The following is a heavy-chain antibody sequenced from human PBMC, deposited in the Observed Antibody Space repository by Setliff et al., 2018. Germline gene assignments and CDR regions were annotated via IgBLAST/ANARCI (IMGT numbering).Heavy chain of an antibody. D-gene: IGHD4-17*01. CDR1: GYTFTDYY. J-gene: IGHJ6*03. V-gene: IGHV1-2*02. Sequence: ASVKVSCKASGYTFTDYYLHWVRQAPGQGLEWMGIINPSGGSTSYAQKFQGRVTMTRDTSISTAYMELSRLRFDDTALYYCARGPSPTVTPSRLIYFYHMDVWGTGTTVTVSS. CDR2: INPSGGST. CDR3: ARGPSPTVTPSRLIYFYHMDV.